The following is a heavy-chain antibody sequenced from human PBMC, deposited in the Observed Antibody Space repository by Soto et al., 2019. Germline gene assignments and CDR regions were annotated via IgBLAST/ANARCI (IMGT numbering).Heavy chain of an antibody. Sequence: QLFESGGGLVQPGGSLRLYCVASGFSFGRYAMTWVRQAPGKGLEWVSGTSGSGGDTYYADSVKGRFTISRDNPKNTLYLQMNSLRVEDTAVFYCAKIYDFWSRHHDSFDVWGQGTLVTVSS. J-gene: IGHJ3*01. D-gene: IGHD3-3*01. CDR3: AKIYDFWSRHHDSFDV. CDR1: GFSFGRYA. CDR2: TSGSGGDT. V-gene: IGHV3-23*01.